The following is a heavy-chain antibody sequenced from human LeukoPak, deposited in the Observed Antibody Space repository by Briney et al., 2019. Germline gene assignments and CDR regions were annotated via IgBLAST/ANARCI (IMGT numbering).Heavy chain of an antibody. CDR1: GGSISSHY. D-gene: IGHD3-3*01. J-gene: IGHJ3*02. V-gene: IGHV4-59*11. CDR3: ARDRYITIFGVVSAGFAFDI. CDR2: IYYSGST. Sequence: SETLSLTCTVSGGSISSHYWSWIRQPPGKGLEWIGYIYYSGSTNYNPSLKSRVTISVDTSKNQFSLKLSSVTAADTAVHYCARDRYITIFGVVSAGFAFDIWGQGTMVTVSS.